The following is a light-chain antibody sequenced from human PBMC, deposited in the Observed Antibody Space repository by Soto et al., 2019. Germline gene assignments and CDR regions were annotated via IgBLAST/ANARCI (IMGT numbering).Light chain of an antibody. V-gene: IGLV1-47*01. CDR1: SSNIGTNY. Sequence: QSVLTQSPSASGTPGQRAIISCSGTSSNIGTNYVYWYQQLPGTAPKVLIYSNDKRPLGVPNRFSGSKSGSSASLAISGLRSEDEADYYCAAWDDSLSGPLFGGGTKLTVL. J-gene: IGLJ2*01. CDR3: AAWDDSLSGPL. CDR2: SND.